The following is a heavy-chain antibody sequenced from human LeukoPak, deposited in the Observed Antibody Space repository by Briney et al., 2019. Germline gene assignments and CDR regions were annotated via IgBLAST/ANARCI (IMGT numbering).Heavy chain of an antibody. V-gene: IGHV4-59*01. Sequence: SETLSLTCSVSGGPLSTYTWSWFRQSPGKGLEWIGYIYHGGTTNYSPSLKSRATISAHTARNQFSLRLRSVTAADTAIYYCARDTSVGSGMQYWGQGTLVSVSS. J-gene: IGHJ4*02. CDR1: GGPLSTYT. CDR2: IYHGGTT. D-gene: IGHD3-10*01. CDR3: ARDTSVGSGMQY.